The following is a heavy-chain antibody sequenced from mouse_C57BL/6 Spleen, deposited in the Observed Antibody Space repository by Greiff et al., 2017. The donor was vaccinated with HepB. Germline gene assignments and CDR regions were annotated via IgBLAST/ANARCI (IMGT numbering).Heavy chain of an antibody. CDR1: GYSITSGYY. J-gene: IGHJ4*01. Sequence: ESGPGLVKPSQSLSLTCSVTGYSITSGYYWNWIRQFPGNKLEWMGYISYDGSNNYNPSLKNRISITRDTSKNQFFLKLNSVTTEDTATYYCAIDSSGYDYAMDYWGQGTSVTVSS. V-gene: IGHV3-6*01. D-gene: IGHD3-2*02. CDR3: AIDSSGYDYAMDY. CDR2: ISYDGSN.